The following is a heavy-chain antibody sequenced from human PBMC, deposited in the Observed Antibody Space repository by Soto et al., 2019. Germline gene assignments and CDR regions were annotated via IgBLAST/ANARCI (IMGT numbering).Heavy chain of an antibody. CDR3: AIDLLEDKRIGWSHP. Sequence: KASETLSLTCTISGGAISPFYWNWIRQPPGRGLEWIGYIFHTGTTNYNPSLRSRVTMSLDTSKNQFSLNLRSVTAADTAVYYCAIDLLEDKRIGWSHPWGQGTLVTF. V-gene: IGHV4-59*01. J-gene: IGHJ5*02. CDR1: GGAISPFY. D-gene: IGHD3-10*01. CDR2: IFHTGTT.